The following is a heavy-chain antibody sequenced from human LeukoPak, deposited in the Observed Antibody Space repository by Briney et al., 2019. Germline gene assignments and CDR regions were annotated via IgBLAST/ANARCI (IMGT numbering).Heavy chain of an antibody. V-gene: IGHV3-23*01. CDR3: ARDPNGDYFGAFDM. J-gene: IGHJ3*02. CDR1: GFTFRSYA. D-gene: IGHD4-17*01. Sequence: GGSLRLSCATSGFTFRSYAMIWVRQAPERGLQWVSGISSSGTYYADFAKGRFTISRDNSKNTLYLQMNSLRAEDTATYYCARDPNGDYFGAFDMWGQGTMVTVS. CDR2: ISSSGT.